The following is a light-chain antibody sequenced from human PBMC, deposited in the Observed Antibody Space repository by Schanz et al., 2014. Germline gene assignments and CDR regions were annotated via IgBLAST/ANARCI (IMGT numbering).Light chain of an antibody. CDR2: GAS. Sequence: EIVLTQSPGTLSLSPGERATLSCRAGQSVGGNLLAWYQQKPGQAPRLLIYGASSRATGIPARFSGSGPGTDFTLTISSLEPEDFAVYYCQQYGSSPPMYTFGQGTKLEIK. CDR3: QQYGSSPPMYT. J-gene: IGKJ2*01. V-gene: IGKV3-20*01. CDR1: QSVGGNL.